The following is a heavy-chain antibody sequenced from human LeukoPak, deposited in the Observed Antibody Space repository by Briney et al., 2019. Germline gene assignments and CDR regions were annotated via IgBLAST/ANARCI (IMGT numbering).Heavy chain of an antibody. CDR3: ARRYDSSGAWFDP. Sequence: SVKVSCKASGGTLSSYAISWVRQAPGEGLEWIGGIIPIFGTANYAQKFRGRVTITTDESTSTAYMELSSLRSEDTAVYYCARRYDSSGAWFDPWGQGTLVTVSS. V-gene: IGHV1-69*05. D-gene: IGHD6-25*01. CDR2: IIPIFGTA. CDR1: GGTLSSYA. J-gene: IGHJ5*02.